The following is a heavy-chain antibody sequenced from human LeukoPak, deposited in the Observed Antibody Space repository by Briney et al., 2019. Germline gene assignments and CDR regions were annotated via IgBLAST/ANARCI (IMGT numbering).Heavy chain of an antibody. Sequence: ASVKVSCKASGYTFTSYGFCWVRQAPGQGLEWMGWISTYSGNTKYAQKLQGRVTMTTDASTSTAYMELRSLRSDDTAVYYCATGLSYSSGLLDYWGQGTLVTVSS. CDR3: ATGLSYSSGLLDY. D-gene: IGHD6-19*01. CDR1: GYTFTSYG. CDR2: ISTYSGNT. V-gene: IGHV1-18*01. J-gene: IGHJ4*02.